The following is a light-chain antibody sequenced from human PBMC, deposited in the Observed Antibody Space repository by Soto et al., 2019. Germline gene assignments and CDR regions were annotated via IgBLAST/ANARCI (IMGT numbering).Light chain of an antibody. J-gene: IGKJ2*01. CDR2: DAS. CDR3: QQYDNYPYT. CDR1: QTINSW. Sequence: DIQMTQSPSTLSASVGDRVTITCRASQTINSWLAWYQQKPGKAPKVLIFDASSLKTGVPSRFSGRGSGTEFTLTISSLQPDDFSTYYCQQYDNYPYTFGQGTKVDIK. V-gene: IGKV1-5*01.